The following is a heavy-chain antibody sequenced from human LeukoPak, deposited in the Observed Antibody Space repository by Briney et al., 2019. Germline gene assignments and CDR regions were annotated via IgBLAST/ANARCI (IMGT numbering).Heavy chain of an antibody. CDR1: GCTLTKNH. CDR3: ARELGINAFDV. D-gene: IGHD7-27*01. J-gene: IGHJ3*01. V-gene: IGHV1-2*02. CDR2: IDPKSGGT. Sequence: SVKVSCKASGCTLTKNHLHWVRQAPGQGLEWMGWIDPKSGGTNFAQNFQGRLTMTRDTSINTAYMELTRLTSDDTTVYYCARELGINAFDVWGQGTMVTVSS.